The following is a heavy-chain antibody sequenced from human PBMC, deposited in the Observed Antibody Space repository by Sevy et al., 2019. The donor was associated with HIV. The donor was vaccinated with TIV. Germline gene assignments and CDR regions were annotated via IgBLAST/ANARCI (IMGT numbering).Heavy chain of an antibody. D-gene: IGHD2-2*01. CDR2: IKRHGSEK. Sequence: GGSLRLSCAGSGFTFSNYWMSWVRQAPGKGLERVANIKRHGSEKYYVASVKGRFTIARDNPKTLLYLQMNSLRGEDTAVYYCARDCSSASCLWGMDVWGQGTMVTVSS. V-gene: IGHV3-7*03. CDR1: GFTFSNYW. CDR3: ARDCSSASCLWGMDV. J-gene: IGHJ6*02.